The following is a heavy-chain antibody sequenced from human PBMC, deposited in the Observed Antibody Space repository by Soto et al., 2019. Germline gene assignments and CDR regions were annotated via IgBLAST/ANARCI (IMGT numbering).Heavy chain of an antibody. Sequence: QVQLQESGPGLVRPSETLSLTCSVSGGSVRSGRYYWGWIRQPPGKGLEWIGYVYYSRSTNYNPSLKSRATISIDTFNDQFSLKLTSVTAADTAVYYCAKMVHGGYVSYFDRWGQGTLVTVSS. J-gene: IGHJ4*02. V-gene: IGHV4-61*01. CDR1: GGSVRSGRYY. CDR3: AKMVHGGYVSYFDR. CDR2: VYYSRST. D-gene: IGHD5-12*01.